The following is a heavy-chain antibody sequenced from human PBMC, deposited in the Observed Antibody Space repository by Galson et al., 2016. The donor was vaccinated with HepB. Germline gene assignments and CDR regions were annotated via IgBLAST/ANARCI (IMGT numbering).Heavy chain of an antibody. D-gene: IGHD4-11*01. CDR2: ITYGGSNK. J-gene: IGHJ6*02. V-gene: IGHV3-30-3*01. Sequence: SLRLSCAASGFTFSSYAMHWVRQAPGKGLEWVAVITYGGSNKYYADSVKGRFTISRDNSKTTLYLQMNSLRAEETAVYYCARDTRPYRNLRHGMDVWGQGTTVTVSS. CDR3: ARDTRPYRNLRHGMDV. CDR1: GFTFSSYA.